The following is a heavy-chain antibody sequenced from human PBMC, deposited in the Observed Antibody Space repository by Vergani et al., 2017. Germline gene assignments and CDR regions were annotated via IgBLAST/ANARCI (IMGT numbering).Heavy chain of an antibody. D-gene: IGHD1-20*01. J-gene: IGHJ6*03. Sequence: QVQLVESGGGVVQPGRSLRLSCAASGFTFSSYGMHWVRQAPGKGLEWVAVIWYDGSNKYYADSVKGRFTISRDNAKNSLYLQMNSLRAEDTAVYYCARVGITALIYYMDVWGKGTTVTVSS. V-gene: IGHV3-33*01. CDR3: ARVGITALIYYMDV. CDR2: IWYDGSNK. CDR1: GFTFSSYG.